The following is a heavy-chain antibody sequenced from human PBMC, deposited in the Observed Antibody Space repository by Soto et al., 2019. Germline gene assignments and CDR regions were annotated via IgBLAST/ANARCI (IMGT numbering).Heavy chain of an antibody. CDR1: GGSISSISYY. D-gene: IGHD1-7*01. CDR2: MYYSVST. CDR3: ARLPGGELNYFDP. Sequence: QLQLQESGPGLGRPSETLSLTCTVSGGSISSISYYWGWIRQPPGKGLEWIGSMYYSVSTYYNPLPKSRLSISVATSKNQFSMKLSSVTAADMAVYYCARLPGGELNYFDPWGQGPLVTVSS. V-gene: IGHV4-39*01. J-gene: IGHJ5*02.